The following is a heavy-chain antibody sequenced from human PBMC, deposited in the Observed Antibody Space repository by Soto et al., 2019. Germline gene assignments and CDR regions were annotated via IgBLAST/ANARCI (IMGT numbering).Heavy chain of an antibody. V-gene: IGHV1-69*08. CDR2: IIPILGIA. D-gene: IGHD3-22*01. CDR3: ARDKANDSSGYAIDY. CDR1: GGTFSSYT. Sequence: QVQLVQSGAEVKKPGSSVKVSCKASGGTFSSYTISWVRQAPGQGLEWMGRIIPILGIANYAQKFQGRVTLTPHKSTSTAYMELSSLRSGDTAVYYCARDKANDSSGYAIDYWGQGTLVTVSS. J-gene: IGHJ4*02.